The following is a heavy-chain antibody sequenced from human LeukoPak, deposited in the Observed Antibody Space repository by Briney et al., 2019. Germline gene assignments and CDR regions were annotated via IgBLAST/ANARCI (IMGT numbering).Heavy chain of an antibody. V-gene: IGHV4-4*07. CDR3: ARDSPVGYCSGGSCYPFDY. D-gene: IGHD2-15*01. CDR2: IYTSGST. J-gene: IGHJ4*02. CDR1: GGSISSYY. Sequence: PSETLSLTCTVSGGSISSYYWSWIRQPAGKGLEWIGRIYTSGSTNYNPSLKSRVTMSVDTSKNQFSLKLSSVTAADTAVYYCARDSPVGYCSGGSCYPFDYWGQGTQVTVSS.